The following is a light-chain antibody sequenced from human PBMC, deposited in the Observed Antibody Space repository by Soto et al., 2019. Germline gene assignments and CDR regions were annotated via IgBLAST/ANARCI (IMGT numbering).Light chain of an antibody. CDR3: QPYNTYST. CDR1: QNIRNL. CDR2: DAS. Sequence: DIQRTQSPSTLSAAVGDSVTITCRASQNIRNLFSWYQQKPGKAPKPLIYDASTLNTGVPSRFSGSGSGSEFNFTITGLQPDDFATYFCQPYNTYSTFGQGTRLQI. J-gene: IGKJ5*01. V-gene: IGKV1-5*01.